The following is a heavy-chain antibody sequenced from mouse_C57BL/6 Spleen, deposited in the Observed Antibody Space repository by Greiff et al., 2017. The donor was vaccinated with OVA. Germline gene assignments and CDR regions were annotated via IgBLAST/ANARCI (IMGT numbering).Heavy chain of an antibody. D-gene: IGHD3-2*02. V-gene: IGHV1-59*01. CDR1: GYPFTSYW. CDR2: VDPSDSYT. Sequence: VKLQQPGAELVRPGTSVKLSCKASGYPFTSYWMHWLKQRPGQGLEWIGVVDPSDSYTNYNQKFKGKATLTVDTSSSTAYMQLSSLTSEDSAVYYCARESSSGYDAMDYWGQGTSVTVSS. J-gene: IGHJ4*01. CDR3: ARESSSGYDAMDY.